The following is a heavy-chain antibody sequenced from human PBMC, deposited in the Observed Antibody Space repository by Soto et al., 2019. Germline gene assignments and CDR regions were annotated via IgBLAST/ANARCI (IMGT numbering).Heavy chain of an antibody. V-gene: IGHV4-38-2*01. Sequence: SETLSLTCAVSCYSISSGYYWGWIRQPPGMGLEWIATMHHSGSTYYNPSLKSRVTISLDTSKNQFSLNLRSVTAADTAVYYCAKTWGQGYYYFGLDVWGQGTTVTVSS. D-gene: IGHD3-16*01. CDR3: AKTWGQGYYYFGLDV. CDR2: MHHSGST. J-gene: IGHJ6*02. CDR1: CYSISSGYY.